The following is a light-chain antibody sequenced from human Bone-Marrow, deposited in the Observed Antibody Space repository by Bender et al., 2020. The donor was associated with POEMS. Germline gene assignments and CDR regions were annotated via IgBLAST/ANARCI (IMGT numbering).Light chain of an antibody. CDR1: SSDVGSDNL. CDR3: CSYASSRTWA. V-gene: IGLV2-23*02. Sequence: QSALTQPASVSGSPGQSISISCTGTSSDVGSDNLVSWYRQHPGKAPKLIIFEVSERPSGVSHRFSGSKSGNTASLTISGLQAEDEADYYCCSYASSRTWAFGGGTKLTV. J-gene: IGLJ3*02. CDR2: EVS.